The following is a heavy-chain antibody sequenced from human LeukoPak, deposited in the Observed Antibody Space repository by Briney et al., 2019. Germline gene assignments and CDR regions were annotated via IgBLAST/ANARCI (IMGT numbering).Heavy chain of an antibody. CDR3: ASISSSWYYFDY. D-gene: IGHD6-13*01. J-gene: IGHJ4*02. Sequence: SETLSLTCTVSGGSISSYYWSWIRQPPGTGLEWIGYIYYSGSTNYNPSLKSRVTISVDTSKNQFSLKLSSVTAADTAVYYCASISSSWYYFDYWGQGTLVTVSS. CDR2: IYYSGST. CDR1: GGSISSYY. V-gene: IGHV4-59*01.